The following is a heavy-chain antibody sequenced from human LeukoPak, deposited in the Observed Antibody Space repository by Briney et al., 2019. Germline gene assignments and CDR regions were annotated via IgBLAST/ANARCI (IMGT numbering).Heavy chain of an antibody. CDR3: AKAANDYGDYVLDY. Sequence: PGGSLRLSCAASGFTFSDYYMNWIRQAPGKGLEWVSYITSSGSTIYYADSVKGRFTISRDNAKNSLYLEMNSLRAEDTAVYYCAKAANDYGDYVLDYWGQGTLVTVSS. V-gene: IGHV3-11*04. D-gene: IGHD4-17*01. CDR2: ITSSGSTI. J-gene: IGHJ4*02. CDR1: GFTFSDYY.